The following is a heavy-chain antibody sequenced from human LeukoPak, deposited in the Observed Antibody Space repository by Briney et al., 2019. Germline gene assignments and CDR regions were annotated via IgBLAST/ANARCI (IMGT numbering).Heavy chain of an antibody. D-gene: IGHD6-13*01. CDR3: ARMTYSSSWYYYYGMDV. V-gene: IGHV7-4-1*02. CDR2: INTNTGNP. CDR1: GYTFTSYA. J-gene: IGHJ6*02. Sequence: ASVKVSCKASGYTFTSYAMNWVRQAPGQGLEWMGWINTNTGNPTYAQGFTGRFVFSLDTSVSTAYLQISSLKAEDTAVYYCARMTYSSSWYYYYGMDVWGQGTTVTVSS.